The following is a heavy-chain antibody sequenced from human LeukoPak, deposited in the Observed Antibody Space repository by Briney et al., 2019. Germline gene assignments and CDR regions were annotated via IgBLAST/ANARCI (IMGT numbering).Heavy chain of an antibody. J-gene: IGHJ4*02. V-gene: IGHV3-53*01. CDR2: IYSGGST. D-gene: IGHD3-3*01. CDR1: GFTVSSNY. CDR3: ARGRITISGVVTGFDY. Sequence: GGSLRLSCAASGFTVSSNYMSWVRQAPGKGLEWVSVIYSGGSTYYADSVKGRFTISRDNSKNTLYLQMNSLRAEDTAVYYCARGRITISGVVTGFDYWGQGTLVTVSS.